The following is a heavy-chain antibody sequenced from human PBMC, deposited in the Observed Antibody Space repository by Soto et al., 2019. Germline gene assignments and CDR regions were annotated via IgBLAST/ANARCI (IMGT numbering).Heavy chain of an antibody. V-gene: IGHV4-38-2*01. Sequence: SETLSLTCAVSGYSISSGYYWGWIRQPPGKGLEWIGSIYHSGSTYYNPSLKSRVTISVDTSKNQLSLKLSSVTAADTAVYYCARPSIAARLSPFDYWGQGTLVTVSS. D-gene: IGHD6-6*01. CDR3: ARPSIAARLSPFDY. J-gene: IGHJ4*02. CDR1: GYSISSGYY. CDR2: IYHSGST.